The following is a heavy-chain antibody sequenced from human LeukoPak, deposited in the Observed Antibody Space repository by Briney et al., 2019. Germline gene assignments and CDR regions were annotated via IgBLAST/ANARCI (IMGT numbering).Heavy chain of an antibody. CDR3: ARLRYYYGSGSYVYYYYYMDV. V-gene: IGHV4-34*01. CDR1: GGSFSGYY. D-gene: IGHD3-10*01. Sequence: SETLSLTCAVYGGSFSGYYWSWIRQPPGKGLEWIGEINHSGSTNYNPSLKSRVTISVDTSKNQFSLKLSSVTAADTAVYYCARLRYYYGSGSYVYYYYYMDVWGKGTTVTISS. CDR2: INHSGST. J-gene: IGHJ6*03.